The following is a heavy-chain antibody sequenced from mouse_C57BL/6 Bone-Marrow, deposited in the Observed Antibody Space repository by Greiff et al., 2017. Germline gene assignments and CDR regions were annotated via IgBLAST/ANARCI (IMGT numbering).Heavy chain of an antibody. D-gene: IGHD2-4*01. V-gene: IGHV5-4*03. CDR2: ISDGGSYT. CDR3: ARPRDYDVAWFAY. Sequence: EVKLVESGGGLVKPGGSLKLSCAASGFTFSSYAMSWVRQTPEKRLEWVATISDGGSYTYYPDNVKGRFTIYRDNAKNNLYLQMSHLKSEDTAMYYCARPRDYDVAWFAYWGQGTLVTVSA. J-gene: IGHJ3*01. CDR1: GFTFSSYA.